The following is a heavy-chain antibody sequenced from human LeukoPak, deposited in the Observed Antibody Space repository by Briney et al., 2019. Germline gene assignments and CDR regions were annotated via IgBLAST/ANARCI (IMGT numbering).Heavy chain of an antibody. D-gene: IGHD3-22*01. J-gene: IGHJ4*02. CDR3: ARAGYYYDSGGYL. CDR1: CGSISCSSYY. Sequence: PSEPLSLACTVSCGSISCSSYYWGWIREPPGKGLEWIGSIYYSGSTYYNPSLKSRVTISVDTSKNQFSLKLSSVTAADTAVYYCARAGYYYDSGGYLWGEGTLVTVSS. V-gene: IGHV4-39*07. CDR2: IYYSGST.